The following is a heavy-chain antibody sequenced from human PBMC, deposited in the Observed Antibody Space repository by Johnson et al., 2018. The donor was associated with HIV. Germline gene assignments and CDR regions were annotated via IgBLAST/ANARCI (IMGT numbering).Heavy chain of an antibody. V-gene: IGHV3-30*02. Sequence: QVQLVESGGGVVQPGGSLRLSCAASGFTFSSYGMHWVRQAPGKGLEWVAFIRYDGSNKYYADSVKGRFTISRDNSKNPLYLQMNSLRAGDTAVYYGAKLGLLAVADDAFDIWGQGTMVTVAS. J-gene: IGHJ3*02. D-gene: IGHD6-19*01. CDR2: IRYDGSNK. CDR3: AKLGLLAVADDAFDI. CDR1: GFTFSSYG.